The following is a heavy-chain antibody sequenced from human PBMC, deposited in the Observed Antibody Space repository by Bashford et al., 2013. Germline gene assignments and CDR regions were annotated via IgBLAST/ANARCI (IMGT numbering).Heavy chain of an antibody. D-gene: IGHD1-1*01. Sequence: SETLSLTCAVYGGSVQWLLLELDPPAPHGKGAWSGLGKVNHSGSTNYNPSLKSRVTMSVDTSKNQFSLKLSSVTAADTAGYYCAKGRYATGRTQSDFWGQGTLVTVSS. CDR2: VNHSGST. V-gene: IGHV4-34*01. J-gene: IGHJ4*02. CDR3: AKGRYATGRTQSDF. CDR1: GGSVQWLL.